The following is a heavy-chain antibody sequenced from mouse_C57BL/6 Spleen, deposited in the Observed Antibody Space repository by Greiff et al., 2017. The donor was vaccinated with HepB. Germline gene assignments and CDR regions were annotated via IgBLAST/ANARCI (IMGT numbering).Heavy chain of an antibody. J-gene: IGHJ2*01. Sequence: EVQGVESGGGLVKPGGSLKLSCAASGFTFSSYTMSLVRLTPEKRLGWVATISGGGGNTYYPDSVKGRFTISRDNAKNTLYLQMSSLRSEDTALYYCARHDGSNYFDYWGQGTTLTVSS. D-gene: IGHD1-1*01. CDR3: ARHDGSNYFDY. CDR2: ISGGGGNT. CDR1: GFTFSSYT. V-gene: IGHV5-9*01.